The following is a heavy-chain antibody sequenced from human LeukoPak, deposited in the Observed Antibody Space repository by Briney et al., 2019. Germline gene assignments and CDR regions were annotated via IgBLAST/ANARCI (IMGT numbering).Heavy chain of an antibody. CDR1: GGTFSSYA. D-gene: IGHD3-22*01. J-gene: IGHJ4*02. CDR2: IIPIFGTA. CDR3: AREGTYYYDSSGYYYFDY. Sequence: ASVKVSSEASGGTFSSYAISWVRQAPGQGLEWMGGIIPIFGTANYAQKFQGRVTITADESTSTAYMELSSLRSEDTAVYYCAREGTYYYDSSGYYYFDYWGQGTLVTVSS. V-gene: IGHV1-69*13.